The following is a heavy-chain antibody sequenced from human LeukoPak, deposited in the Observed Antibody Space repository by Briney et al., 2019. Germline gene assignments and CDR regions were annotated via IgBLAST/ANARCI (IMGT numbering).Heavy chain of an antibody. CDR1: GFTFSSYG. CDR2: ILNDGSYK. D-gene: IGHD1/OR15-1a*01. J-gene: IGHJ4*02. Sequence: GRSLRLSCAASGFTFSSYGMHWVRQAPGKGLEWVAFILNDGSYKNSADSVRGRFTISRDISKNTLYLQMNSLRAEDTAVYYCAKDHQQETYFFDYWGQGTLVTVSS. V-gene: IGHV3-30*18. CDR3: AKDHQQETYFFDY.